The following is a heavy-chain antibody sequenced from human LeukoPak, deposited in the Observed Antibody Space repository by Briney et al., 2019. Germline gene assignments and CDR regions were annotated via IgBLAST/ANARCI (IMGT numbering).Heavy chain of an antibody. Sequence: GGSLRLSCAASGFTFSSYSMNWVRQAPGKGLEWVSSISSSSSYIYCADSVKGRFTISRDNAKNSLYLQMNSLRAEDTAVYYCARVRYSSGWYEPQTDAFDIWGQGTMVTVSS. CDR2: ISSSSSYI. V-gene: IGHV3-21*01. CDR1: GFTFSSYS. D-gene: IGHD6-19*01. J-gene: IGHJ3*02. CDR3: ARVRYSSGWYEPQTDAFDI.